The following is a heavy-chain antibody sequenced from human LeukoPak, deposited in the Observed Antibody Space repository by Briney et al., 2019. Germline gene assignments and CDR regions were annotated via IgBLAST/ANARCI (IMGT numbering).Heavy chain of an antibody. CDR2: IYYSGST. Sequence: SETLSLTCTVSGGSISTYYWSWIRQPPGKGLEWIGYIYYSGSTNYNPSLKSRVTISVDTSKNQFSLKLSSVTAADTAVYYCARDPAGLGGAYYFDYWGQGTLVTVSS. V-gene: IGHV4-59*12. D-gene: IGHD3/OR15-3a*01. CDR1: GGSISTYY. J-gene: IGHJ4*02. CDR3: ARDPAGLGGAYYFDY.